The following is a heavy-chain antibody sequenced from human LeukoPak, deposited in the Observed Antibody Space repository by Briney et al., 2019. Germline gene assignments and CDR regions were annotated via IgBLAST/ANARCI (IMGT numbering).Heavy chain of an antibody. CDR3: ARHKPGFDI. CDR1: GFTFSTYI. CDR2: ISSSSGPI. Sequence: GGSQCLSCAASGFTFSTYIMDWVRQAPGKGLEWVSYISSSSGPIYYAASVKGRFTISRDNAKNSLYLQMNSLRAEDTGVYYCARHKPGFDIWEEGNMLNVSS. V-gene: IGHV3-48*01. D-gene: IGHD1-14*01. J-gene: IGHJ3*02.